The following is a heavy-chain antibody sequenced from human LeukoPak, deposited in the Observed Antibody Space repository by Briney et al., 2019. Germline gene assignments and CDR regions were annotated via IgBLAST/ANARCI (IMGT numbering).Heavy chain of an antibody. Sequence: GGSLRLSCAASGFTFSSYAMSWVRQAPGKGLEWVSVVSGTGDSTYYADSVKGRFTISRDNSKNTLYLQMNSLRAEDTAVYYCAKLVGATTYWGQGTLVTVSS. D-gene: IGHD1-26*01. J-gene: IGHJ4*02. CDR3: AKLVGATTY. CDR2: VSGTGDST. V-gene: IGHV3-23*01. CDR1: GFTFSSYA.